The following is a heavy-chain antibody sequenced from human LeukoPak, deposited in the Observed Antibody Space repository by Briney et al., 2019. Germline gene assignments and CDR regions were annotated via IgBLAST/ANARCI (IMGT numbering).Heavy chain of an antibody. V-gene: IGHV3-9*01. D-gene: IGHD3-3*01. J-gene: IGHJ6*02. CDR2: ISWNSGST. CDR1: GFTFDDYA. Sequence: GGSLRLSCAASGFTFDDYAMYWVRQSPGKGLEWVSGISWNSGSTGYADSVRGRFTISRDIAKKSLYLQMNSLRDEDTALYYCAKDQATFGIYDFGMDVWGQGTKVTVSS. CDR3: AKDQATFGIYDFGMDV.